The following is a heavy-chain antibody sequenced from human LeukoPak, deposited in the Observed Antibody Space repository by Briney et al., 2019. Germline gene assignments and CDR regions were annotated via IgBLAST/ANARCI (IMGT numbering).Heavy chain of an antibody. CDR2: IHANSGAT. CDR1: GYTFTDYY. J-gene: IGHJ6*02. D-gene: IGHD2-2*01. Sequence: GASVKVSCKASGYTFTDYYIHWVRLARGQGLEWMGWIHANSGATNYSPKFQGSVTMTRDTSTNTAYMELRSLRSDDTALYYCAREQVVAAEYYYYYGMDVWGQGTTVSVSS. V-gene: IGHV1-2*02. CDR3: AREQVVAAEYYYYYGMDV.